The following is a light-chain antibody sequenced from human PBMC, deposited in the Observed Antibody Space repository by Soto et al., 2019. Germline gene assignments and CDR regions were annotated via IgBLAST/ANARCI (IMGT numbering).Light chain of an antibody. CDR1: QGISNL. J-gene: IGKJ1*01. V-gene: IGKV1-9*01. Sequence: DIPLTQSPSFLSASEGDRVTIACRASQGISNLLAWYQQKPGKAPKLLISFASTLQSGVPSRFTGSGAGTDVSLTISSLQPEDFAAYYCQQFNSYPRTFGQGTKVEIK. CDR3: QQFNSYPRT. CDR2: FAS.